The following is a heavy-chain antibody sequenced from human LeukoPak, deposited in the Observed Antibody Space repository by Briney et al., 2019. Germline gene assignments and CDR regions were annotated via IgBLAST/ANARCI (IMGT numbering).Heavy chain of an antibody. J-gene: IGHJ4*02. CDR2: INPNSGGT. CDR1: GYTFTGYY. Sequence: ASVKVSCKASGYTFTGYYMHWVRQAPGQGLEWMGWINPNSGGTNYAQKFQGRVTMTRDTSITTAYMELPSLRSDDTAVYYCARGSTGDYAFHAYWGQGTLVTVSS. D-gene: IGHD4-17*01. V-gene: IGHV1-2*02. CDR3: ARGSTGDYAFHAY.